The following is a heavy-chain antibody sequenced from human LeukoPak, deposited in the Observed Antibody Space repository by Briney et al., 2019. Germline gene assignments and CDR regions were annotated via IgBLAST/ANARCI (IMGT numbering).Heavy chain of an antibody. D-gene: IGHD7-27*01. J-gene: IGHJ4*02. V-gene: IGHV5-51*01. Sequence: GESLKISRKGSGYTFTNYWIVWVRQMPGKGLEWMGIFYPGDSDTGYSPSFQGQVTISADKSISIAYLQWSSRKASDTAMYYCARLGQLGIDYWGQGTLVTVSS. CDR3: ARLGQLGIDY. CDR1: GYTFTNYW. CDR2: FYPGDSDT.